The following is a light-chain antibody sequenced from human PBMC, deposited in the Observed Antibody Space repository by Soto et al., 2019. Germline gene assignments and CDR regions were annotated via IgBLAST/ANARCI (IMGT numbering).Light chain of an antibody. CDR3: QQYGSSPAA. Sequence: EIVLTQSPVTLSLSPGERATLSCRASRSVSSSYLAWYQQKPGQAPRLLIYGASSRATGIPDRFSGSGSGTDFTLTISRLEPEDFAVYYCQQYGSSPAAFGGGTKVDIK. V-gene: IGKV3-20*01. J-gene: IGKJ4*01. CDR2: GAS. CDR1: RSVSSSY.